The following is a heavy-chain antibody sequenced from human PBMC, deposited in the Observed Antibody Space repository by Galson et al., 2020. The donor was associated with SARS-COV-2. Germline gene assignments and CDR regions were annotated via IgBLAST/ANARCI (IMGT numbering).Heavy chain of an antibody. Sequence: ASETLSLTCTVSGGSISSSSYYWGWIRQPPGKGLEWIGSIYYSGSTYYNPSLKSRVTISVDTSKNQFSLKLSSVTAADTAVYYCASLSKYGPYSNLDYWGQGTLVTVSS. CDR3: ASLSKYGPYSNLDY. V-gene: IGHV4-39*07. CDR1: GGSISSSSYY. J-gene: IGHJ4*02. D-gene: IGHD2-15*01. CDR2: IYYSGST.